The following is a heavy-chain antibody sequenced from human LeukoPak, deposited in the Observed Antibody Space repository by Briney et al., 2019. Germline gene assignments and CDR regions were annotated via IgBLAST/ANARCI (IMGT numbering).Heavy chain of an antibody. J-gene: IGHJ4*02. Sequence: GGSLRLSCAASGFTFSSYGMHWVRQAPGKGLEWVAVISYDGSNKYCADSVKGRFTISRDNSKNTLYLQMNSLRAEDTAVYYCAKENSYYGSGSQLNYFDYWGQGTLVTVSS. CDR3: AKENSYYGSGSQLNYFDY. CDR1: GFTFSSYG. CDR2: ISYDGSNK. D-gene: IGHD3-10*01. V-gene: IGHV3-30*18.